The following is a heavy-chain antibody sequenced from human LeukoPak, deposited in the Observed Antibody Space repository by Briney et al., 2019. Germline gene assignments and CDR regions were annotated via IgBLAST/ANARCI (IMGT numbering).Heavy chain of an antibody. Sequence: SETLSLTCTVSGDSISSYYCSWIRQPPGKGLEWIGRIYTSGSTNYNPSLKSRVTISVDTSKNQFSLKLSSVTAADTAVYYCARGSSLLYYFDYWGQGTLVTVSS. V-gene: IGHV4-4*08. CDR2: IYTSGST. D-gene: IGHD6-13*01. CDR1: GDSISSYY. CDR3: ARGSSLLYYFDY. J-gene: IGHJ4*02.